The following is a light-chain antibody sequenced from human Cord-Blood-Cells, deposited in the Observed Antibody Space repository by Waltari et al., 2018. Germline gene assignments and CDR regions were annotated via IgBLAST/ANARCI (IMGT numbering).Light chain of an antibody. CDR2: DVS. CDR3: GSYAGSYTVV. J-gene: IGLJ2*01. Sequence: QSALTQPRSVSGYPGTSVTISCTGTIHAVGGSHYGSWYQQHPGKAPKLLIYDVSKRPSGVPDRFSGSKSGTTASLTISGLQDEDEADYYCGSYAGSYTVVFGGGTKLTVL. V-gene: IGLV2-11*01. CDR1: IHAVGGSHY.